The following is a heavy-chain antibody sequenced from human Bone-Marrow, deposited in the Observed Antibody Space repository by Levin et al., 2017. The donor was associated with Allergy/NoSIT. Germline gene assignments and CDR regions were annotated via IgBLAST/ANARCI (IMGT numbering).Heavy chain of an antibody. J-gene: IGHJ5*02. V-gene: IGHV4-34*01. CDR1: GGSFSGYY. CDR3: ARRRHSSGYYYAWFDP. CDR2: INHSGST. Sequence: SETLSLTCAVYGGSFSGYYWSWIRQPPGKGLEWIGEINHSGSTNYNPSLKSRVTISVDTSKNQFSLKLSSVTAADTAVYYCARRRHSSGYYYAWFDPWGQGTLVTVSS. D-gene: IGHD3-22*01.